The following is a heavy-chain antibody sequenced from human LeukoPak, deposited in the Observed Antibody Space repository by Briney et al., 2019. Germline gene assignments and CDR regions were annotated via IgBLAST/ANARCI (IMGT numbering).Heavy chain of an antibody. V-gene: IGHV3-48*03. CDR2: IGTSGSST. Sequence: PGGSLRLSCAASGFTFSCYEMNWVRQAPGKGLEWVSYIGTSGSSTYYEDSVKGRFTISRDNAKNSLYLQMNSLRAEDTAVYYCARYGDSSVYYSADAFDIWGQGTMVTVSS. D-gene: IGHD3-22*01. CDR1: GFTFSCYE. CDR3: ARYGDSSVYYSADAFDI. J-gene: IGHJ3*02.